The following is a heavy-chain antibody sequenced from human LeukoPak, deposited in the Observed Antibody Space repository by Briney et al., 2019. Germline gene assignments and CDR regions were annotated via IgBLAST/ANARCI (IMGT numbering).Heavy chain of an antibody. Sequence: GGSLRLSCAVSGFTFSSYAMSWVRQAPGKGLEWVSAISGSGGSTYYADSVKGRFTISRDNSKNTLYLQMNSLRAEDTAVYYCAKDAGNVFIVVVPAADPYYFDYWGQGTLVTVSS. CDR2: ISGSGGST. J-gene: IGHJ4*02. V-gene: IGHV3-23*01. CDR3: AKDAGNVFIVVVPAADPYYFDY. CDR1: GFTFSSYA. D-gene: IGHD2-2*01.